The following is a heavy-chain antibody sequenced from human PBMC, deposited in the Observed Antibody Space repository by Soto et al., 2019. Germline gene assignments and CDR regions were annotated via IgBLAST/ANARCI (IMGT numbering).Heavy chain of an antibody. CDR3: ARMTLKRGFLEWLSVFDY. CDR1: GGSISSSNW. Sequence: SETLSLTCAVSGGSISSSNWWSWVRQPPGKGLEWIGEIYHSGSTNYNPSLKSRVTISVDKSKNQFSLKLSSVTAADTAVYYCARMTLKRGFLEWLSVFDYWGQGTLVTVSS. V-gene: IGHV4-4*02. D-gene: IGHD3-3*01. CDR2: IYHSGST. J-gene: IGHJ4*02.